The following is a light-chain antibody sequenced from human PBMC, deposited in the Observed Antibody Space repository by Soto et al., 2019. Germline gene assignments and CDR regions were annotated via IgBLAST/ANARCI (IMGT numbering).Light chain of an antibody. CDR3: SSFSSTTTYV. CDR2: EVS. Sequence: QSVLAQPASVSGSPGQSITISCTGTSSDVGTYNYVSWYQHHPGEAPKLIIYEVSYRPSGVSNRFSGSKSGSTASLTTSGLQAEDESDYYCSSFSSTTTYVFGTGTKVTVL. CDR1: SSDVGTYNY. J-gene: IGLJ1*01. V-gene: IGLV2-14*01.